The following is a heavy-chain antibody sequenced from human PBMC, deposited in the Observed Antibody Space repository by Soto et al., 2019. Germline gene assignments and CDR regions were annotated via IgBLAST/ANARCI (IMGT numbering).Heavy chain of an antibody. Sequence: ASVKVSCKASGYTFTSYGISWVRQAPGQGLEWMGWISAYNVNTNYAQKLQGRVTMTTDTSTSTAYMELRSLRSDDTAVYYCAIDGPGITMVRGGELIDYWGQGTLVTVSS. V-gene: IGHV1-18*01. CDR3: AIDGPGITMVRGGELIDY. CDR2: ISAYNVNT. J-gene: IGHJ4*02. D-gene: IGHD3-10*01. CDR1: GYTFTSYG.